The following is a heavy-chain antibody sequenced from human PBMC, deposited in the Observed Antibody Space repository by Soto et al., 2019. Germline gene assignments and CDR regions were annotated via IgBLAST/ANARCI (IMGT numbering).Heavy chain of an antibody. Sequence: PGGSLRLSCAASGFTFSSYDMHWVRQATGKGLEWVSAIGTAGDTYYPGSVKGRFTISRENAKNSLYLQMNSLRAGDTAVYYCARGKAAAAGPYYFDYWGQGTLVTVSS. CDR3: ARGKAAAAGPYYFDY. J-gene: IGHJ4*02. CDR2: IGTAGDT. V-gene: IGHV3-13*01. D-gene: IGHD6-13*01. CDR1: GFTFSSYD.